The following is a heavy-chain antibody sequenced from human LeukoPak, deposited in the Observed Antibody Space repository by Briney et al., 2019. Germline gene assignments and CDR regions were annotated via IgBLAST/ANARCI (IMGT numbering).Heavy chain of an antibody. Sequence: SETLSLTCSVSGGSISSSSYCWGWIRQPPGKGLEWIGSIYYRGSTYYNPSLKSRVTISVDTSKNQFSLKLSSVTAADTAVYYCARVGYSSSGPFDPWGQGTLVTVSS. CDR3: ARVGYSSSGPFDP. D-gene: IGHD6-13*01. V-gene: IGHV4-39*07. CDR1: GGSISSSSYC. J-gene: IGHJ5*02. CDR2: IYYRGST.